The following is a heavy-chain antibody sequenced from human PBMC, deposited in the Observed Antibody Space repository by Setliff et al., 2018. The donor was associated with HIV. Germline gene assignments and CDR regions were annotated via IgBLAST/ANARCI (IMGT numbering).Heavy chain of an antibody. Sequence: ASVKVSCKAFGYTFTSYFLHWVRQAPGQGLEWLGIIDPNGGATNNAQKLQGRLTVTTDTSTGTLYMELSNLRSDDSAVYYCARAGGGATDQAFDIWGHGTMVTVSS. CDR2: IDPNGGAT. CDR1: GYTFTSYF. CDR3: ARAGGGATDQAFDI. V-gene: IGHV1-46*01. J-gene: IGHJ3*02. D-gene: IGHD2-2*01.